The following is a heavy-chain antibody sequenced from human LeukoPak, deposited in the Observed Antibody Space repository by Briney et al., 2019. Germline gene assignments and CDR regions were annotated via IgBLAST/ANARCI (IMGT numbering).Heavy chain of an antibody. Sequence: SETLSLTCTVSGGSISSYYWSWIRQPPGKGLEWIGYIYNSGSTNYNPSLKSRVTISVDTSKKQFSLKLSSVTAADTAVYYCAAMVRGDNFDYWAQGTLVTVSS. D-gene: IGHD3-10*01. CDR1: GGSISSYY. CDR3: AAMVRGDNFDY. V-gene: IGHV4-59*01. J-gene: IGHJ4*02. CDR2: IYNSGST.